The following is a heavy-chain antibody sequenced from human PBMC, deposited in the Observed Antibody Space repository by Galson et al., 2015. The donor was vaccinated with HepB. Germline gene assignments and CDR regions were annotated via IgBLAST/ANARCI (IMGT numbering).Heavy chain of an antibody. CDR2: IIPIFGTA. CDR3: ARDRTGYDFSSQTLWFDP. D-gene: IGHD3-3*01. CDR1: GGTFSSYA. J-gene: IGHJ5*02. Sequence: SVKVSCKASGGTFSSYAISWVRQAPGQGLEWMGGIIPIFGTANYAQKFQGRVTITADESTSTAYMELSSLRSEDTAVYYCARDRTGYDFSSQTLWFDPWGQGTLVTVSS. V-gene: IGHV1-69*13.